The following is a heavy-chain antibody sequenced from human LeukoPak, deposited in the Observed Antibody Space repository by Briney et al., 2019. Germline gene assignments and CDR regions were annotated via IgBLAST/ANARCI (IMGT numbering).Heavy chain of an antibody. J-gene: IGHJ5*02. CDR1: GGSISSSNW. CDR2: IYHSGST. Sequence: SGTLSLTCAVSGGSISSSNWWSWVRQPPGKGLEWIGEIYHSGSTNYNPSLKSRVTISVDTSKNQFSLKLSSVTAADTAVYYCATSIAVASWFDPWGQGTLVTVSS. D-gene: IGHD6-19*01. V-gene: IGHV4-4*02. CDR3: ATSIAVASWFDP.